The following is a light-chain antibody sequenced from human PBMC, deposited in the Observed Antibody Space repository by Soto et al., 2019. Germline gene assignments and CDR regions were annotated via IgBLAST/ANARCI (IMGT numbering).Light chain of an antibody. CDR3: CSYAGGDTFFL. Sequence: QSVLTQPASVSGSPGQSITISCTGTSGDVGSYSPVSWHQQLPGKAPKLIIYEVTKRPSGVSNRFSGSKSGNTASLTISGLQAEDEAEYFCCSYAGGDTFFLFGTGTKVTVL. V-gene: IGLV2-23*02. CDR2: EVT. CDR1: SGDVGSYSP. J-gene: IGLJ1*01.